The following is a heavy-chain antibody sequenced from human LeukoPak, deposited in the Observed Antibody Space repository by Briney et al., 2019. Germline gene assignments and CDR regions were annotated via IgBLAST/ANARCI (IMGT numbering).Heavy chain of an antibody. D-gene: IGHD6-6*01. CDR2: IYTSGST. Sequence: PSQTLSLTCAVSGGSISSGGYYWSWIRQPAGKGLEWIGRIYTSGSTNYNPSLKSRVTISVDTSKNQFSLKLSSVTAADTAVYYCARDSSSSNYYMDVWGKGTTVTVSS. V-gene: IGHV4-61*02. CDR1: GGSISSGGYY. J-gene: IGHJ6*03. CDR3: ARDSSSSNYYMDV.